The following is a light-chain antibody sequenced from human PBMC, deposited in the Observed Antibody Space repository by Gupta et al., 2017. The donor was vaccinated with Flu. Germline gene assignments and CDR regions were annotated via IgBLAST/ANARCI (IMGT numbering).Light chain of an antibody. J-gene: IGKJ2*01. Sequence: EIVMTQSPATLSVSPGEGATLSCRASQSVSSNLAWYQQKPGQAPRLLIYGASNRVTDVPARLSGSGSGTEYTLTISRLQSEDFAVYYCQQYNNWPPYTFGQGTKLEIK. CDR1: QSVSSN. CDR2: GAS. CDR3: QQYNNWPPYT. V-gene: IGKV3-15*01.